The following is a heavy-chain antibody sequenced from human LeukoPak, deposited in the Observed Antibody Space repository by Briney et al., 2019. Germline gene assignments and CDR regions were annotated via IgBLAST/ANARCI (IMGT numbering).Heavy chain of an antibody. CDR2: IDYGGST. J-gene: IGHJ4*02. CDR3: ARHSSSWAWGGYYFDY. Sequence: SETLSLTCSVSGHSISSGYFWAWIRQPPGKGPEWTGTIDYGGSTYYNPFLKSRVTMSLDTSKNQFSLKLSSVTAADTAVYYCARHSSSWAWGGYYFDYWGQGTLVTVSS. V-gene: IGHV4-38-2*02. D-gene: IGHD6-13*01. CDR1: GHSISSGYF.